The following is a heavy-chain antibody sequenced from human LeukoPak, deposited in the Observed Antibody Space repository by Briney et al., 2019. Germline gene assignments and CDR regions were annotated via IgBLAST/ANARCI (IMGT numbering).Heavy chain of an antibody. CDR2: VNPNSGGT. V-gene: IGHV1-2*06. CDR3: AREEYCGGDCINY. Sequence: ASVKVSCKASGYTFTSYGISWVRQAPGQGLEWMGRVNPNSGGTNYAQKFQGRVTMTRDTSISTAYMELSRLRSDDTAVYYCAREEYCGGDCINYWGQGTLVTVSS. J-gene: IGHJ4*02. D-gene: IGHD2-21*02. CDR1: GYTFTSYG.